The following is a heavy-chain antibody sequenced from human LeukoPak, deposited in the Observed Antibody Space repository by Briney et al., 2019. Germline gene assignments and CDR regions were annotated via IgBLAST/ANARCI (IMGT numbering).Heavy chain of an antibody. J-gene: IGHJ4*02. D-gene: IGHD6-6*01. CDR2: ISGSGGST. Sequence: GGSLRLSCAASGFTFSSCSMNWVRQAPGKGLEWVSAISGSGGSTYYADSVKGRFTISRDNSKNTLYLQMNSLRAEDTAVYYCAKVPYSSSYVYWGQGTLVTVSS. CDR1: GFTFSSCS. V-gene: IGHV3-23*01. CDR3: AKVPYSSSYVY.